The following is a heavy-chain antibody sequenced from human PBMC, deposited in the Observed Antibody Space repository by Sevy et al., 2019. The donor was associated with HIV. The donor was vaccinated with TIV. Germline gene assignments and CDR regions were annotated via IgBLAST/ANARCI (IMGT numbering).Heavy chain of an antibody. V-gene: IGHV3-7*01. CDR2: IKADGSDK. Sequence: GGSLRLSCAASGFTFSANWMNWVRQAPGKGLEWVANIKADGSDKYYVDSVDGRFTISRDNAKNLLFLQMNSLRVEDTAVYYCAHETFGRCESWGQGTLVTVSS. CDR1: GFTFSANW. D-gene: IGHD3-16*01. CDR3: AHETFGRCES. J-gene: IGHJ4*02.